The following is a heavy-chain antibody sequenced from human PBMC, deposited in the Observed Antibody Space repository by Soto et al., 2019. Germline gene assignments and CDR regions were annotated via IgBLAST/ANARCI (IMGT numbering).Heavy chain of an antibody. Sequence: SVKVSCKASGGTFSSYAISWVRQAPGQGLEWMGGIIPIFGTANYAQKFQGRVTITADESTSTAYMELSSLRSEDTAVYYCARWFKYQLLANWLDPSGQGTLVTVST. V-gene: IGHV1-69*13. CDR2: IIPIFGTA. J-gene: IGHJ5*02. D-gene: IGHD2-2*01. CDR3: ARWFKYQLLANWLDP. CDR1: GGTFSSYA.